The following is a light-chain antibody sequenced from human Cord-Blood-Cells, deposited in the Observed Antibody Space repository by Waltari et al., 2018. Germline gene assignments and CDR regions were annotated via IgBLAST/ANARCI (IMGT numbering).Light chain of an antibody. V-gene: IGLV2-23*01. CDR1: SSDVGSYNR. CDR3: CSYAGSSTSV. CDR2: EGS. Sequence: QPALTQPASVSGSPGQSITISCTGTSSDVGSYNRFSSYQQHPGKAPKLMIYEGSKRPSGVSNRFSGSKSGNTASLTIAGLQAEDEADYYCCSYAGSSTSVFGGGSKLTVL. J-gene: IGLJ3*02.